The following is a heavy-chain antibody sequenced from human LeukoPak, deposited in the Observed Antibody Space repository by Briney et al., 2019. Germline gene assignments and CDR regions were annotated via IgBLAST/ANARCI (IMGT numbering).Heavy chain of an antibody. J-gene: IGHJ4*02. CDR3: ARDHYDFWSGYLGTFDY. D-gene: IGHD3-3*01. V-gene: IGHV3-23*01. CDR1: GLIFRDYA. Sequence: PGGSLRLSCVASGLIFRDYAMSWVRQAPGKGLEWVSTLGNDGDTYYADSVKGRFTISRDNSRNTSYLQMNSLRAEDTAVYYCARDHYDFWSGYLGTFDYWGQGTLVTVSS. CDR2: LGNDGDT.